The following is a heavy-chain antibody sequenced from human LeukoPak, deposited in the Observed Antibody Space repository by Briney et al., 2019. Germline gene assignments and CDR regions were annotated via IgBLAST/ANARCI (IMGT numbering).Heavy chain of an antibody. Sequence: APVKVSCKASGYTFINYAINWGRQAPGQRPEWVGWINAVNGNTKYSQKFQGRVTITRDTSASTAYMELTSLTSADTAVYYCARGPRAAADDYWGQGTLVTVSS. D-gene: IGHD6-13*01. CDR1: GYTFINYA. CDR3: ARGPRAAADDY. CDR2: INAVNGNT. V-gene: IGHV1-3*01. J-gene: IGHJ4*02.